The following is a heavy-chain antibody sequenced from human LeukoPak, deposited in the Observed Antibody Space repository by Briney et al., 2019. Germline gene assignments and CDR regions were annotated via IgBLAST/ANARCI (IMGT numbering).Heavy chain of an antibody. CDR1: GYTFTSYA. J-gene: IGHJ4*02. Sequence: ASVKVSCKASGYTFTSYAMHWVRQAPGQRLEWMGWINAGNGNTKYSQKFQGRVTITRDTSASTAYMELSSLRSEDTAVYYCARDGGYSGYDHKHFDYWGQGTLVTVSS. V-gene: IGHV1-3*01. D-gene: IGHD5-12*01. CDR3: ARDGGYSGYDHKHFDY. CDR2: INAGNGNT.